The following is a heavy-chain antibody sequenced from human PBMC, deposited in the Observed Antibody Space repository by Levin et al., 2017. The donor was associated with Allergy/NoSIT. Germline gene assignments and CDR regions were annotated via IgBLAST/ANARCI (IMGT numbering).Heavy chain of an antibody. V-gene: IGHV1-69*06. CDR1: GGTFSSYA. CDR3: ARVSIRATLGDYYYYYMDG. D-gene: IGHD5-12*01. J-gene: IGHJ6*03. Sequence: KISCKASGGTFSSYAISWVRQAPGQGLEWMGGIIPIFGTANYAQKFQGRVTITADKSTSTAYMELSSLRSEDTAVYYCARVSIRATLGDYYYYYMDGWGKGTTVTVSS. CDR2: IIPIFGTA.